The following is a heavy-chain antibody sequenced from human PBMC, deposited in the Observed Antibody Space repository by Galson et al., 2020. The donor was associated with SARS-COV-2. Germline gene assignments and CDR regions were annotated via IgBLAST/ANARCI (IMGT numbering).Heavy chain of an antibody. J-gene: IGHJ4*02. D-gene: IGHD4-17*01. Sequence: GESLKISCAASGFTFSSYSMNWVRQAPGKGLEWVSYISSSSSTIYYADSVKGRFTISRDNAKNSLYLQMNSLRAEDTAVYYCARVKYGDYDNFDYWGQGTLVTVSS. CDR2: ISSSSSTI. CDR3: ARVKYGDYDNFDY. CDR1: GFTFSSYS. V-gene: IGHV3-48*04.